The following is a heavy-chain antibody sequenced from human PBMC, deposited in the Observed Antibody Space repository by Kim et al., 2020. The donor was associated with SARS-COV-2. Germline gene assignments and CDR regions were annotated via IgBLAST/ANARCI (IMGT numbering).Heavy chain of an antibody. CDR2: INSDGSFT. CDR3: ARASSTSCPCYYMDV. D-gene: IGHD2-2*01. V-gene: IGHV3-74*01. CDR1: GFTFSTYW. J-gene: IGHJ6*03. Sequence: PGGSLRLSCAASGFTFSTYWMYWVRQAPGKGLVLVSRINSDGSFTNYADSVKGRFTISRDNAKNTLYLQMNSLRAEDTAVYYCARASSTSCPCYYMDVWGKGTTVTVSS.